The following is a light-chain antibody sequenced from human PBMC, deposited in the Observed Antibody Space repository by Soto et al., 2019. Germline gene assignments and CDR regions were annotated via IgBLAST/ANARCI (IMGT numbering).Light chain of an antibody. CDR1: QSISSW. CDR2: DAS. J-gene: IGKJ1*01. V-gene: IGKV1-5*01. CDR3: QQNYIVPPWT. Sequence: EIQMTQSPCTLSASVGDRVTITCRASQSISSWLASYQQKPGRAPKRLIYDASSLERGVPSRFSGSGSGADFSLTIISLQPEDFATYYRQQNYIVPPWTFGQGTKVDIK.